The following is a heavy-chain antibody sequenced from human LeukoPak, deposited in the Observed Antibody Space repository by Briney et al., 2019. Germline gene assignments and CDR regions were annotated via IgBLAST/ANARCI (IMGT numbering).Heavy chain of an antibody. Sequence: PSETLSLTCTVSGGSISSYYWSWIRQPPGKGLEWIGYIDYSGSTNYNPSLKSRVTISVDTSKNQFSLKLSSVTAADTAVYYCARSELFGSGSYSFYYYGMDVWGQGTTVTVSS. J-gene: IGHJ6*02. CDR3: ARSELFGSGSYSFYYYGMDV. CDR2: IDYSGST. CDR1: GGSISSYY. D-gene: IGHD3-10*01. V-gene: IGHV4-59*01.